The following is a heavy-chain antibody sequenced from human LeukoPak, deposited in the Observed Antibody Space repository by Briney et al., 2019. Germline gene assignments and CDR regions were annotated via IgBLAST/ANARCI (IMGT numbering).Heavy chain of an antibody. V-gene: IGHV4-39*07. J-gene: IGHJ6*03. CDR1: GGSISSSSYY. D-gene: IGHD6-13*01. Sequence: SETLSLTCTVSGGSISSSSYYWGWIRQPPGKGLEWIGSIYYSGSTYYNPSLKSRVTISVDTSKNQFSLKLSSVTAADTAVYYCASRIAAAGTRYYYMDVWGKGTTVTISS. CDR2: IYYSGST. CDR3: ASRIAAAGTRYYYMDV.